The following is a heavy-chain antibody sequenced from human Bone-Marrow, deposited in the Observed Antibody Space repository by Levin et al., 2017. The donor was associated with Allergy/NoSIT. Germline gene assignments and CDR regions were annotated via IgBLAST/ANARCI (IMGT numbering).Heavy chain of an antibody. J-gene: IGHJ4*02. CDR1: GFTFSSYT. CDR3: ARDGYSYGYGGLFDY. CDR2: ISSEGGST. Sequence: GSLRLSCAASGFTFSSYTMHWVRQAPGKGLEDVSAISSEGGSTYYANSVKDRFSISRDNSKNTLYLQMGSLRPDDMAVYYCARDGYSYGYGGLFDYWGQGTLVTVSS. V-gene: IGHV3-64*01. D-gene: IGHD5-18*01.